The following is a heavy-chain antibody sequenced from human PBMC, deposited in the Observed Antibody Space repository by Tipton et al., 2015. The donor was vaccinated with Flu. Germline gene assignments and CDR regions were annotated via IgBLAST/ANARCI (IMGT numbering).Heavy chain of an antibody. CDR1: GYTFTSYG. V-gene: IGHV1-18*01. Sequence: QLVQSGAEVKKPGASVKVSCKASGYTFTSYGISWVRQAPGQGLEWMGWISAYNGNTSYAQKLQGRVTMTTDTSTSTAYMELRSLRSDDTAVYYCARGSYYDFWRGYGPHYYFDYWSQGTLVTVSS. D-gene: IGHD3-3*01. J-gene: IGHJ4*02. CDR3: ARGSYYDFWRGYGPHYYFDY. CDR2: ISAYNGNT.